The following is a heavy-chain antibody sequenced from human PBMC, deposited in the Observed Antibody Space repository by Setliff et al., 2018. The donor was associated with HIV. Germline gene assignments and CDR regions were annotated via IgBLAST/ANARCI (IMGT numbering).Heavy chain of an antibody. Sequence: PGGSLRLSCAASGFTFSSYALSWVRQAPGKGLEWVSGISGGDRSTYYADSVKGRFTISRDNSKNTLFLQMNSLRVEDTAIYYCAKEVAVRGKGYFDSWGHGALVTVSS. D-gene: IGHD5-12*01. CDR3: AKEVAVRGKGYFDS. J-gene: IGHJ4*01. CDR1: GFTFSSYA. CDR2: ISGGDRST. V-gene: IGHV3-23*01.